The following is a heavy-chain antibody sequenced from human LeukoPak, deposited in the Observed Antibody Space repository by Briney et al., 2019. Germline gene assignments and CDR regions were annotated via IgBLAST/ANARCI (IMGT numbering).Heavy chain of an antibody. Sequence: PSETLSLTCTVSGGSISSYYWNWIRQPPGKGLEWIGYIYYTGNTNYNPSLKSRVTISVDTSKNQFSLKLSSVTAADTAVYYCARWYYDSSGYRYFDCWGEGTLVTVSS. V-gene: IGHV4-59*01. D-gene: IGHD3-22*01. CDR1: GGSISSYY. CDR2: IYYTGNT. J-gene: IGHJ4*02. CDR3: ARWYYDSSGYRYFDC.